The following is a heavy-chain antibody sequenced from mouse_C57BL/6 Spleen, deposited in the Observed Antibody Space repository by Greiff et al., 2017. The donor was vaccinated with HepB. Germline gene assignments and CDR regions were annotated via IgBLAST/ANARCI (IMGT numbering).Heavy chain of an antibody. Sequence: QVQLQQPGAELVKPGASVKLSCKASGYTFTSYWMHWVKQRPGQGLEWIGMIHPNSGSTNYNEKFKSKATLTVDKSSSTAYMQLSSLTSEDSAVYYCAIYDGYYGYAMDYWGQGTSVTVSS. V-gene: IGHV1-64*01. CDR2: IHPNSGST. CDR1: GYTFTSYW. D-gene: IGHD2-3*01. CDR3: AIYDGYYGYAMDY. J-gene: IGHJ4*01.